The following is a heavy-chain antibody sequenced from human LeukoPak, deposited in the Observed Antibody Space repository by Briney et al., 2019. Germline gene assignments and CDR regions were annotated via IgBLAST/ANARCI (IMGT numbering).Heavy chain of an antibody. V-gene: IGHV4-59*01. CDR3: ARGHRTLGYNPPFDY. D-gene: IGHD1-1*01. CDR1: GGSISSYY. J-gene: IGHJ4*02. Sequence: SETLSLTCTVSGGSISSYYWSWIRQPPGKGLEWIGYIYYSGSTNYNPSLKSRVTISVDTSKNQFSLKLSSVTAADTAVYYCARGHRTLGYNPPFDYWGQGTLVTVSS. CDR2: IYYSGST.